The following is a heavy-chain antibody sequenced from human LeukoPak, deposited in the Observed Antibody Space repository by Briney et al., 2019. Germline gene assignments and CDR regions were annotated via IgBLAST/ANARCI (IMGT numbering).Heavy chain of an antibody. CDR2: VSDSGSST. J-gene: IGHJ4*02. CDR3: AKEMYYYDSSGYQTGPFDY. D-gene: IGHD3-22*01. CDR1: GFTFSSYA. Sequence: GGSLRLSCAASGFTFSSYAMSWVRQAPGKGLEWVSAVSDSGSSTYYADSVKGRFTISRDNSKNTLYLQMNSLRAEDTAVYYCAKEMYYYDSSGYQTGPFDYWGQGTLVTVSS. V-gene: IGHV3-23*01.